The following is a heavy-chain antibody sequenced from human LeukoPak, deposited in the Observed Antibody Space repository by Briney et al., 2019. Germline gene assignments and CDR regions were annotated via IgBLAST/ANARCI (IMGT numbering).Heavy chain of an antibody. CDR1: GGSFSGYY. CDR3: ARRGHQRSSWTITNRFDP. J-gene: IGHJ5*02. D-gene: IGHD6-13*01. Sequence: SETLSLTCAVYGGSFSGYYWSWIRQPPGKGLEWIGEINHSGSTNYNPSLKSRVTISVDTSKNQFSLKLSSVTAADTAVYYCARRGHQRSSWTITNRFDPWGQGTLVTVSS. CDR2: INHSGST. V-gene: IGHV4-34*01.